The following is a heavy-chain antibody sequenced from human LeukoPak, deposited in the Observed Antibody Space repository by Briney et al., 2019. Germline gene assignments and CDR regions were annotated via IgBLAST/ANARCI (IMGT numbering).Heavy chain of an antibody. CDR1: GFTFSSYA. D-gene: IGHD6-19*01. CDR2: ISDSGGNT. V-gene: IGHV3-23*01. Sequence: GGSLRLSCAASGFTFSSYAMSWVRQAPGKGLEWVSGISDSGGNTYYAASVKGRFTISRDNSKTTLYLQMSSLRGEDTAVYYCAKYLPGGAVSGAFDYWGQGTLVTVSS. CDR3: AKYLPGGAVSGAFDY. J-gene: IGHJ4*02.